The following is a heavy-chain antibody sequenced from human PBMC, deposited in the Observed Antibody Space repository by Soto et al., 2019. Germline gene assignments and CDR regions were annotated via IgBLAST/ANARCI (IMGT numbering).Heavy chain of an antibody. D-gene: IGHD1-1*01. J-gene: IGHJ5*02. V-gene: IGHV5-51*01. CDR3: ARATAPCWFDP. CDR1: GYSFTSYW. Sequence: PGESLKISCKGSGYSFTSYWIGWVRQMPGKGLEWMGIIYPGDSDTRYSPSFQGQVTISADSSKNLLSLNLTSVTAADTAIYYCARATAPCWFDPWGQGTLVTVSS. CDR2: IYPGDSDT.